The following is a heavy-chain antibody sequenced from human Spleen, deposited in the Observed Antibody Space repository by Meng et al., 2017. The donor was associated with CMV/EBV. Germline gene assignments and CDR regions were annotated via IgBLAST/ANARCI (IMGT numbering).Heavy chain of an antibody. Sequence: GESLKISCAASGFTFSSYGMHWVRQAPGKGLEWVAVIWYDGSNKYYADSVKGRFTISRDNAKNSLYLEMHRLRAEDTALYYCARWVDYYGMDVWGQGTTVTVSS. D-gene: IGHD2-15*01. V-gene: IGHV3-33*01. CDR2: IWYDGSNK. J-gene: IGHJ6*02. CDR3: ARWVDYYGMDV. CDR1: GFTFSSYG.